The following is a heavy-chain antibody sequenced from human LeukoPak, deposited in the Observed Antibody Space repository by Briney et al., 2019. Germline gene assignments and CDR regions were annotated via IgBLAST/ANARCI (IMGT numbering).Heavy chain of an antibody. CDR1: GASISSYY. V-gene: IGHV4-38-2*02. J-gene: IGHJ4*02. CDR2: IYHSGST. Sequence: SETLSLTCTVSGASISSYYWSWIRQPPGKGLEWIGTIYHSGSTYYNPSLKSRFTISIDTSKNQFSLKLSSVTAADTAVYYCARVSFNGRNDYWGQGTLVTASS. CDR3: ARVSFNGRNDY.